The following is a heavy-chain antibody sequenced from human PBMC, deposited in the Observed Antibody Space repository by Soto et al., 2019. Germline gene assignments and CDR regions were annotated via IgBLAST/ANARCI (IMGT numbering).Heavy chain of an antibody. CDR3: ATESGSTYGYFDY. D-gene: IGHD5-18*01. V-gene: IGHV4-30-4*01. CDR1: GGSVTSDEDY. J-gene: IGHJ4*02. Sequence: PSETLSLTCSVSGGSVTSDEDYWSWIRQSPGKGLEWIGYISNSGSTGYNPSLETRLFMSVDRSKNQFTLRLTSVTAADTAVYFCATESGSTYGYFDYWGQGTLVTVS. CDR2: ISNSGST.